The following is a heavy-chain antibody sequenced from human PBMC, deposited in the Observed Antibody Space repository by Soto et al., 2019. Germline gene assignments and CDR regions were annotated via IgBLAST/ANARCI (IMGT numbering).Heavy chain of an antibody. Sequence: EVQVLESGGGLVQPGGSLRLSCAASGFTFSSYAMNWVRQAPGKGLEWVSGINTSGGDTHYADSVQGRFTISRDNSKHTLHLQMNSLRAEDTAVYYCGRRLSGCDYWGQGTLVTVSS. CDR1: GFTFSSYA. CDR3: GRRLSGCDY. V-gene: IGHV3-23*01. J-gene: IGHJ4*02. CDR2: INTSGGDT. D-gene: IGHD3-10*01.